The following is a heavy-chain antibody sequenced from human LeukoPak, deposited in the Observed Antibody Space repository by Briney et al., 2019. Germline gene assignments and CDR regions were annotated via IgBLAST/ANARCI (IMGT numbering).Heavy chain of an antibody. V-gene: IGHV3-74*01. Sequence: GGSLRLSCAASGFIFSSYAMSWVRQAPGKGPVWVSRINDDGSDTTYADSVKGRFTISRDDAKNMLFLQMNSLRAEDTAVYYCAKGPSYYYDSSGYYYRLNYFDYWGQGTLVTVSS. J-gene: IGHJ4*02. D-gene: IGHD3-22*01. CDR2: INDDGSDT. CDR1: GFIFSSYA. CDR3: AKGPSYYYDSSGYYYRLNYFDY.